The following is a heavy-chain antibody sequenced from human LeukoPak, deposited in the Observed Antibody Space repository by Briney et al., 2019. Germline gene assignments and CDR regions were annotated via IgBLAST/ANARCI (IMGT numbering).Heavy chain of an antibody. Sequence: GGSLRLSCAASGFSASSNYMNWVRQAAGKGLEWVSIIHSGGNTYYADSVKGRFTVSRDNSKNTMYLQMNSLRAEDTAVYYCARDGRGLDRRGFDYWGQGTLVTVSS. V-gene: IGHV3-53*01. CDR2: IHSGGNT. CDR3: ARDGRGLDRRGFDY. J-gene: IGHJ4*02. CDR1: GFSASSNY. D-gene: IGHD1-26*01.